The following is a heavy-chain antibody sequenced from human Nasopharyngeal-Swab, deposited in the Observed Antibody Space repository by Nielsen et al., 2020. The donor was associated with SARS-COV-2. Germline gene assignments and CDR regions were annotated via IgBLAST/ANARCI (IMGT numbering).Heavy chain of an antibody. CDR1: GFTFTDYL. CDR2: ISTTSDYI. D-gene: IGHD6-13*01. V-gene: IGHV3-21*01. J-gene: IGHJ5*02. Sequence: GESLKISCAASGFTFTDYLMNWVRQAPGKGPEWVSSISTTSDYIYYADSVKGRFTISRDNAKNSLYLQMNSLRAEDTAVYYCAVSSWQDFDPWGQGTLVTVSS. CDR3: AVSSWQDFDP.